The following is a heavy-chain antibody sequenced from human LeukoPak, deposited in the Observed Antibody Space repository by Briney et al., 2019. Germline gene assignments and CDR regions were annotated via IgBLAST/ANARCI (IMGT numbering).Heavy chain of an antibody. CDR3: ARALARYDSSGYADAFDI. Sequence: GSLRLSCAASGFTFSSYAMSWVRQPPGKGLEWIGSIYYSGSTYYNPSLKSRVTISVDTSKNQFSLKLSSVTAADTAVYYCARALARYDSSGYADAFDIWGQGTMVTVSS. D-gene: IGHD3-22*01. CDR2: IYYSGST. V-gene: IGHV4-39*07. J-gene: IGHJ3*02. CDR1: GFTFSSYA.